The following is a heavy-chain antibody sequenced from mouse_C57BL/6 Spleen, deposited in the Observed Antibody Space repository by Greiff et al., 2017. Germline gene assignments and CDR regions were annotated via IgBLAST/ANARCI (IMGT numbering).Heavy chain of an antibody. Sequence: EVMLVESGGGLVQPGGSLSLSCAASGFTFTDYYMSWVRQPPGKALEWLGFIRNKANGYTTEYSASVKGRFTISRDNSQSSLYLQMNALRAEDSATYYCARYIFYFDYWGQGTTLTVSS. V-gene: IGHV7-3*01. J-gene: IGHJ2*01. CDR1: GFTFTDYY. CDR3: ARYIFYFDY. CDR2: IRNKANGYTT.